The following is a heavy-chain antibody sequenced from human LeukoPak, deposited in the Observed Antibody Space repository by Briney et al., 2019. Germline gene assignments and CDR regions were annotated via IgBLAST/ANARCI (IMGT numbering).Heavy chain of an antibody. CDR1: GGSISSGANY. D-gene: IGHD3-16*01. CDR3: AASSGVTLGRF. Sequence: PSETLSLTCTVSGGSISSGANYYNWIRQHPGKGLEWIGYIYYTGITSHNPSLKSRVTMSVDTSMNQLSLKLTSLTAADTAVYYCAASSGVTLGRFWGQGTLVTVSS. CDR2: IYYTGIT. J-gene: IGHJ4*02. V-gene: IGHV4-31*03.